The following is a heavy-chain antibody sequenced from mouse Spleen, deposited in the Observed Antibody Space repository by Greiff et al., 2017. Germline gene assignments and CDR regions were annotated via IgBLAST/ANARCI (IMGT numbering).Heavy chain of an antibody. Sequence: VQLQQSGPELVKPGASVKISCKASGYSFTSYYIHWVKQRPGQGLEWIGWIYPGSGNTKYNEKFKGKATLTADTSSSTAYMQLSSLTSEDSAVYYCARLIITTVEGAWFAYWGQGTLVTVSA. D-gene: IGHD1-1*01. J-gene: IGHJ3*01. V-gene: IGHV1-66*01. CDR2: IYPGSGNT. CDR1: GYSFTSYY. CDR3: ARLIITTVEGAWFAY.